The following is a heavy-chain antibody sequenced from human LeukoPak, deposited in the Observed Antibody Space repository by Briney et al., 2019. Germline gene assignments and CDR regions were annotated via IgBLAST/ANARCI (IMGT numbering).Heavy chain of an antibody. CDR2: ISYDGSNK. J-gene: IGHJ4*02. Sequence: GGCLKLSCAASGFTFSSYAMHWVRRAPGKGLEWVAVISYDGSNKYYADSVKGRFTISRDNSKNTLYLQMNSLRAEDTAVYYCATGKYCSGGSCSWGYWGQGTLVTVSS. D-gene: IGHD2-15*01. V-gene: IGHV3-30-3*01. CDR3: ATGKYCSGGSCSWGY. CDR1: GFTFSSYA.